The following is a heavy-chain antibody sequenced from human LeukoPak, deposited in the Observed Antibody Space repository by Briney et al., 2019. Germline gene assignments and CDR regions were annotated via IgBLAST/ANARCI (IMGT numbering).Heavy chain of an antibody. Sequence: RWASVKVSCKASGYTFTSYYMHWVRQAPGQGLEWMGWINPNSGGTNYAQKFQGGVTMTRDTSISTAYMELSRLRSDDTAVYYCARGVSGEYYYYYMDVWGKGTTVTVSS. CDR3: ARGVSGEYYYYYMDV. CDR2: INPNSGGT. V-gene: IGHV1-2*02. D-gene: IGHD3-10*01. CDR1: GYTFTSYY. J-gene: IGHJ6*03.